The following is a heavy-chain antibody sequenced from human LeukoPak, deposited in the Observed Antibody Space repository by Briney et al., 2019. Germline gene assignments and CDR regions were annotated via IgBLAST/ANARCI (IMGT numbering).Heavy chain of an antibody. Sequence: ASVKVSCKASGYTFTSYYMHWVPQAPGQGLEWMGIINPSGGSTSCAQKFQGRVTMTRDTSTSTVYMELSSLRSEDTAVYYCAKENYGGTDRGYFDLWGRGTLVTVSS. CDR2: INPSGGST. D-gene: IGHD4-23*01. J-gene: IGHJ2*01. CDR1: GYTFTSYY. CDR3: AKENYGGTDRGYFDL. V-gene: IGHV1-46*01.